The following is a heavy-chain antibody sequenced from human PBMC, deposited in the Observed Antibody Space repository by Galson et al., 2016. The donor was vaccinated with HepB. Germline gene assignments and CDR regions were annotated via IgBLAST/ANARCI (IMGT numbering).Heavy chain of an antibody. D-gene: IGHD1-20*01. J-gene: IGHJ6*02. Sequence: ETLSLTCNVSGGSISSSSYYWGWIRQPPGKGLEWTGSIYYSGSTYYNPSLKSRVTISVDTSKNQFSLKLSSVTAADTAVYYCARSPLLNWNYYYGMDVWGQGTTVTVSS. V-gene: IGHV4-39*07. CDR3: ARSPLLNWNYYYGMDV. CDR2: IYYSGST. CDR1: GGSISSSSYY.